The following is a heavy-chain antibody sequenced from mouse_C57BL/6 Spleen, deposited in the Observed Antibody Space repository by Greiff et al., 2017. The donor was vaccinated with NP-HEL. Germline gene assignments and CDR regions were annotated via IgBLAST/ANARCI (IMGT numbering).Heavy chain of an antibody. V-gene: IGHV1-78*01. CDR1: GYTFTDHT. CDR2: IYPGDGST. Sequence: QVQLQQSDAELVKPGASVKISCKASGYTFTDHTIPWMKQRPEQGLEWIGYIYPGDGSTKYNEKFKGKATLAADKSSSTAYMQLNSLTSEDSAVYFCARGEAYYFDYWGQGTTLTASS. J-gene: IGHJ2*01. CDR3: ARGEAYYFDY.